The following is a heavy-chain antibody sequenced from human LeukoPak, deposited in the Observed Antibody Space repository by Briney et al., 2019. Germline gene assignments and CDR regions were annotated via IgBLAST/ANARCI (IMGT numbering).Heavy chain of an antibody. D-gene: IGHD6-13*01. Sequence: GASVKVPCKASGFTFTGSAVQWVRQARGQRLEWIGWIVVGSGNTNYAQKFQERVTITRDMSTSTAYMELSSLRSEDTAVYYCAKDHLYEGPRISWYRGGYLDYWGQGTLVTVSS. V-gene: IGHV1-58*01. CDR3: AKDHLYEGPRISWYRGGYLDY. CDR2: IVVGSGNT. J-gene: IGHJ4*02. CDR1: GFTFTGSA.